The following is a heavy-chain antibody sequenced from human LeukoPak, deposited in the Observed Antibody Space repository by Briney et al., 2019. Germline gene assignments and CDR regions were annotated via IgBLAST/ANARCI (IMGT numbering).Heavy chain of an antibody. Sequence: GESLKISCKSSGYIFSTYWIAWVRQMPGKGLEWMGIIYPGDSDTRYRPSFQGQVTMSADKSISTAYLQWSSLKASDTAVYYCARRRYCSNTSCYEGAFDIWGQGTMVTVSS. CDR3: ARRRYCSNTSCYEGAFDI. V-gene: IGHV5-51*01. CDR2: IYPGDSDT. D-gene: IGHD2-2*01. CDR1: GYIFSTYW. J-gene: IGHJ3*02.